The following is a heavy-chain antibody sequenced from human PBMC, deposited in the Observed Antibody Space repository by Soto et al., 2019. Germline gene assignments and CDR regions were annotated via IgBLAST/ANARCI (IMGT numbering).Heavy chain of an antibody. D-gene: IGHD6-19*01. CDR2: IYYSGST. CDR3: ATQGSADPYYFDY. Sequence: QLQLQESGPGLVKPSETLSLTCTVSGGSISSSSYYWGWIRQPPGKGLEWIGSIYYSGSTYYNPSLKSRVTISVDTSKNQFSLKLSSVTAADTAVYYCATQGSADPYYFDYWGQGTLVTVSS. J-gene: IGHJ4*02. CDR1: GGSISSSSYY. V-gene: IGHV4-39*01.